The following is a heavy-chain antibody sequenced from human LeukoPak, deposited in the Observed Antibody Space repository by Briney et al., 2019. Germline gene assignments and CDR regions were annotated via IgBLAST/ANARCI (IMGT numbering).Heavy chain of an antibody. CDR1: GFSFTTTGVG. CDR3: AHRLWAGTTFDS. D-gene: IGHD1-7*01. V-gene: IGHV2-5*02. Sequence: ESGPTLVNPTQTLTLTCTFSGFSFTTTGVGVGWIRQPPGKALDWLALIYWDDDKRYSPSLKSRLTITKDTSKNQVVLTMTNMDPVDTATYYCAHRLWAGTTFDSWGQGILVTVSS. CDR2: IYWDDDK. J-gene: IGHJ4*02.